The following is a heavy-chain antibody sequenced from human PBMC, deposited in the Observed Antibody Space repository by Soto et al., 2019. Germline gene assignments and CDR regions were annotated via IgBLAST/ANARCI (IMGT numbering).Heavy chain of an antibody. V-gene: IGHV3-74*01. Sequence: PGGSLRLSCEASGFVFTNFWMHWVRHVPGKGLVWVARIDTSGHSTNYAESVKGRFTISRDNSKNTLYVQMTSLRAEDTAVYYCARGLQSLFDYWGQGTLVTVSS. CDR1: GFVFTNFW. CDR3: ARGLQSLFDY. J-gene: IGHJ4*02. CDR2: IDTSGHST.